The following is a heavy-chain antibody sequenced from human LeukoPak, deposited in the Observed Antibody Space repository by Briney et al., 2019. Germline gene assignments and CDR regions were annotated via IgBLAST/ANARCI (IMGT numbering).Heavy chain of an antibody. D-gene: IGHD2-21*01. CDR1: GFTFSNYW. CDR2: INPDGSTT. V-gene: IGHV3-74*01. J-gene: IGHJ4*02. Sequence: PGGSLRLSCAASGFTFSNYWMHWVRQEPGKGLVWVSFINPDGSTTNYADSVKGRFTISRDNAKNALYLQMNSLRAEDTAVYYCASWLFWGQGTLVTVSS. CDR3: ASWLF.